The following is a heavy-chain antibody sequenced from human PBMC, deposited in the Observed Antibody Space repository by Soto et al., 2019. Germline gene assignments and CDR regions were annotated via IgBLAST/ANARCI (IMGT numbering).Heavy chain of an antibody. Sequence: SETLSLTCTVSGGSIRSYYWSWIRQPPGKGLEWIGYIYYSGSTNYNPSLKSRVTISVDTSKNQFSLKLSSVTAADTAVYYCARTEKYYYHMDVWGKGTTVTVSS. CDR3: ARTEKYYYHMDV. CDR1: GGSIRSYY. CDR2: IYYSGST. V-gene: IGHV4-59*01. J-gene: IGHJ6*03.